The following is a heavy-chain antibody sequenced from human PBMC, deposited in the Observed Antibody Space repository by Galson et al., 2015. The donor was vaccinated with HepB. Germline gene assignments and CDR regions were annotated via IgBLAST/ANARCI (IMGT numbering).Heavy chain of an antibody. D-gene: IGHD6-13*01. V-gene: IGHV3-53*01. CDR3: ARYLTGYGYLDY. CDR1: GFSVSSNY. Sequence: SLRLSCAASGFSVSSNYMSWVRQAPGKGLECVSLIYSGGSAYYADSVKGRFTISRDNSKNTLYLQMNSLRAEDTAVYYCARYLTGYGYLDYWGQGTLVTVSS. CDR2: IYSGGSA. J-gene: IGHJ4*02.